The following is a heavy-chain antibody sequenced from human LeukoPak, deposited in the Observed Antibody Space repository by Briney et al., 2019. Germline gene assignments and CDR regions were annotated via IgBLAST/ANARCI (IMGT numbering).Heavy chain of an antibody. CDR1: GYTFTGYY. J-gene: IGHJ3*02. CDR3: AREVLRYFDWPDGFDI. CDR2: INPNSGGT. V-gene: IGHV1-2*02. Sequence: ASVKVSCKASGYTFTGYYMHWVRQAPGQGLEWMGWINPNSGGTNYAQKFQGRVTMTRDTSISTAYMELGRLRSDDTAVYYCAREVLRYFDWPDGFDIWGQGTMVTVSS. D-gene: IGHD3-9*01.